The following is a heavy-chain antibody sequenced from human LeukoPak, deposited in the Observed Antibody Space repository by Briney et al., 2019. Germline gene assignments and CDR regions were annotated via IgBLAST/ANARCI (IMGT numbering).Heavy chain of an antibody. CDR2: IYYSGST. J-gene: IGHJ6*02. V-gene: IGHV4-59*08. Sequence: SETLSLTCTVSGGSISSHYWSWIRQPPGKGLEWIGYIYYSGSTNYNPSLKSRVTISVDTSKNQFSLKLSSVTAADTAVYYCARLGSSSSHYYYYYGMDVWGQGTTVTVSS. D-gene: IGHD6-6*01. CDR1: GGSISSHY. CDR3: ARLGSSSSHYYYYYGMDV.